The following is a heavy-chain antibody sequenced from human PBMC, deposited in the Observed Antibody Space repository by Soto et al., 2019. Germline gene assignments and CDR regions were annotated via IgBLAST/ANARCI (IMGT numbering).Heavy chain of an antibody. CDR3: ARQYCGGGNCYRVYFDY. Sequence: GESLKISCKGSGYRFSSYWISWVRQMPGHGLEWMGRIDPSDSFTNYSPSFQGHVSISVDKSINTAYLQWSSLRASDTAMYYCARQYCGGGNCYRVYFDYWGQGSLVTVSS. J-gene: IGHJ4*02. CDR2: IDPSDSFT. V-gene: IGHV5-10-1*01. D-gene: IGHD2-21*01. CDR1: GYRFSSYW.